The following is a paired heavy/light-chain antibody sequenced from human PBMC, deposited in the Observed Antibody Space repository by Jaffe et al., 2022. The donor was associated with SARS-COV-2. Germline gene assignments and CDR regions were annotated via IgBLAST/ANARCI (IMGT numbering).Heavy chain of an antibody. CDR3: ARVYYDSSGYWGGA. J-gene: IGHJ5*02. CDR2: IYPGDSDT. V-gene: IGHV5-51*01. Sequence: EVQLVQSGAEVKKPGESLKISCKGSGYIFTSYWIGWVRQMPGKGLEWMGIIYPGDSDTRYSPSFQGQVTISADKSISTAYLQWSSLKASDTAMYYCARVYYDSSGYWGGAWGQGTLVTVSS. CDR1: GYIFTSYW. D-gene: IGHD3-22*01.
Light chain of an antibody. CDR3: QQSYT. V-gene: IGKV1-39*01. CDR1: QSISNY. CDR2: AAS. Sequence: DIQMTQSPSSLSASVGDRVTITCRASQSISNYLNWYHQKPGKAPKLLIFAASSLQSGVPSRFSGSGSGTDFTLTISSLQPEDFATYYCQQSYTFGQGTRLEIK. J-gene: IGKJ5*01.